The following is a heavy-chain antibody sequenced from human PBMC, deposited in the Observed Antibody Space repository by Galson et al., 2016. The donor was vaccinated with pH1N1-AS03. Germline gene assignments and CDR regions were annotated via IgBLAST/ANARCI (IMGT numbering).Heavy chain of an antibody. V-gene: IGHV3-23*01. CDR3: AKEVQRRLPF. Sequence: SLRLSCAASGFTFSIYAMTWVRQVPGKGLEWVSSVGGSSGSTFYADSVKGRFTISRDNSKNTLYLQMTTLRTEDTAVYYCAKEVQRRLPFWGQGTLVIVSS. J-gene: IGHJ4*02. CDR2: VGGSSGST. CDR1: GFTFSIYA. D-gene: IGHD1-1*01.